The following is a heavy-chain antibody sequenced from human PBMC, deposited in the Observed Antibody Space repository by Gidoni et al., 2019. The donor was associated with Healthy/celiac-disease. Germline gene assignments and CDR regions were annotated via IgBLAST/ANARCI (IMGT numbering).Heavy chain of an antibody. D-gene: IGHD3-16*02. Sequence: EVQLLESGGGLVQPGGSLRLSCAASGFTFSSYAMSWVRQAPGKGLAWFSAISGSGGSTYYSDSVKGRFTISRDISKNTLYLQMNSLRAEDTAVYYCAKDPRLVWGSYLPYNWFDPWGQGTLVTVSS. CDR1: GFTFSSYA. CDR2: ISGSGGST. V-gene: IGHV3-23*01. J-gene: IGHJ5*02. CDR3: AKDPRLVWGSYLPYNWFDP.